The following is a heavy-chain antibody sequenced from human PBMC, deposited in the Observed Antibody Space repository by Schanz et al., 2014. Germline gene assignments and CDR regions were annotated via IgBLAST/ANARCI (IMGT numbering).Heavy chain of an antibody. CDR2: INTGSGDT. CDR1: GYTFTTYA. Sequence: QVHLVQSGAEVKRPGASVRVSCKASGYTFTTYAMSWVRQAPGQRLEWMGWINTGSGDTKYPQKLQGRVTMTTDTSTSTAYMELRSLRSDDTAVYYCARDAADFYDILTEEDYWGQGTLVTVSS. CDR3: ARDAADFYDILTEEDY. D-gene: IGHD3-9*01. J-gene: IGHJ4*02. V-gene: IGHV1-18*01.